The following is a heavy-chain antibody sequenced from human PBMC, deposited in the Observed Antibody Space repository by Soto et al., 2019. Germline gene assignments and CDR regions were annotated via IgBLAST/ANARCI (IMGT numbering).Heavy chain of an antibody. CDR2: INAGNGNT. CDR1: GYTFTSYA. Sequence: QVQLVQSGAEVKKPGASVKVSCKASGYTFTSYAMHWVRQAPGQRLEWMGWINAGNGNTKYSQKFQGRVTITRDTSASTAYMELSRLRSEDTAVYYCARDAWIQLWSYYFDYWGQGTLVTVSS. D-gene: IGHD5-18*01. J-gene: IGHJ4*02. CDR3: ARDAWIQLWSYYFDY. V-gene: IGHV1-3*01.